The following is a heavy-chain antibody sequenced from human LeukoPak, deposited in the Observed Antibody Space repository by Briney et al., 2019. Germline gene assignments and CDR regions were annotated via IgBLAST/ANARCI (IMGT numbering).Heavy chain of an antibody. CDR1: GFTFSSYS. J-gene: IGHJ4*02. Sequence: RTGGSLRLSCAASGFTFSSYSMSWVRQAPGRGLEWVSAISGSSDTTYYADSVKGRFTISRDNSKNTLYLQMNSLRAEDTAVYYCANREGGYTYDPFDYWGQGTLVTVSS. CDR3: ANREGGYTYDPFDY. D-gene: IGHD5-18*01. CDR2: ISGSSDTT. V-gene: IGHV3-23*01.